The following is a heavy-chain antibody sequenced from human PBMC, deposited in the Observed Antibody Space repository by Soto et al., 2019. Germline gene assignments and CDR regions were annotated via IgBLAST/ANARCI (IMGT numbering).Heavy chain of an antibody. CDR2: ISGSGGST. CDR1: GFTFSSYA. V-gene: IGHV3-23*01. Sequence: GGSLRLSCAASGFTFSSYAMSWVRQAPGKGLEWVSAISGSGGSTYYADSVKGRFTISRDNSKNTLYLQMNSLRAEDTAVYYCATWGAGYSSGWYRGEFDYWGQGTLVTVSS. CDR3: ATWGAGYSSGWYRGEFDY. J-gene: IGHJ4*02. D-gene: IGHD6-19*01.